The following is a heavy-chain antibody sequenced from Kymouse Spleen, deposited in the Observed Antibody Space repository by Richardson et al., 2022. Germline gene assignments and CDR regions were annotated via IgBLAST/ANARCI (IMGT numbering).Heavy chain of an antibody. CDR3: ARGWFGENYYGMDV. CDR1: GGSVSSGSYY. Sequence: QVQLQESGPGLVKPSETLSLTCTVSGGSVSSGSYYWSWIRQPPGKGLEWIGYIYYSGSTNYNPSLKSRVTISVDTSKNQFSLKLSSVTAADTAVYYCARGWFGENYYGMDVWGQGTTVTVSS. V-gene: IGHV4-61*01. J-gene: IGHJ6*02. CDR2: IYYSGST. D-gene: IGHD3-10*01.